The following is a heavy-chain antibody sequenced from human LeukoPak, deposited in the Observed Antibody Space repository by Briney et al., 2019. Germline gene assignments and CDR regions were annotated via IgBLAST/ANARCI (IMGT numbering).Heavy chain of an antibody. V-gene: IGHV4-39*01. J-gene: IGHJ4*02. CDR1: GGSISSSSYY. CDR2: IYYSGST. CDR3: PRNPYISGWYPY. Sequence: SEPLSLTCTVSGGSISSSSYYWAWIRQPPGKGLEWIGSIYYSGSTYYNPSLKSRVTISVDTSKNQFSLKLSSVTAADTAVYYCPRNPYISGWYPYWGQATLIIVS. D-gene: IGHD6-19*01.